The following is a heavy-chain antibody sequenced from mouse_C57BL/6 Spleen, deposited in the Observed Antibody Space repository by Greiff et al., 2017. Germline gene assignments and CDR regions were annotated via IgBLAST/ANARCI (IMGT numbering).Heavy chain of an antibody. CDR3: ARKPYYDYDGYYFDY. D-gene: IGHD2-4*01. Sequence: DVKLVESGGGLVKPGGSLKLSCAASGFTFSDYGMHWVRQAPEKGLEWVAYISSGSSTIYYADTVKGRFTISRDNAKNTLFLQMTSLRSEDTAMYYCARKPYYDYDGYYFDYWGQGTTLTVSS. CDR1: GFTFSDYG. J-gene: IGHJ2*01. V-gene: IGHV5-17*01. CDR2: ISSGSSTI.